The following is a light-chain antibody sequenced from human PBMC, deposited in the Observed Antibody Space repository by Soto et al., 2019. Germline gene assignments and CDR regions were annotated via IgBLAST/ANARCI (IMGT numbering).Light chain of an antibody. J-gene: IGKJ2*01. CDR2: GAS. CDR3: QQYGGWPPYT. CDR1: QSVGDT. V-gene: IGKV3-15*01. Sequence: EIVMTQSPATLSVSPGERVSLSCRASQSVGDTFAWYQQKPAQAPRLLIFGASTRATGIPARFSGSGSGTDFTLTISRLQSEDFAVYYCQQYGGWPPYTFGGGTKLEIK.